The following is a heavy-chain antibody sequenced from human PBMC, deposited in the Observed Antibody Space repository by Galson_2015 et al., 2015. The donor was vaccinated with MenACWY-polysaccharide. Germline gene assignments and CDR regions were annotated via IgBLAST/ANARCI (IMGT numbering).Heavy chain of an antibody. D-gene: IGHD3-16*01. Sequence: SLRLSCAASGFTFSNYWMSWVSQAPGKGLEWVASIKPDGSDKYYVASVKGRFIISRDNAQDSLFLQMSNLRAEDTAVYYCARLFGGVTTYDYWGQGTLVTVSS. CDR1: GFTFSNYW. V-gene: IGHV3-7*01. J-gene: IGHJ4*02. CDR3: ARLFGGVTTYDY. CDR2: IKPDGSDK.